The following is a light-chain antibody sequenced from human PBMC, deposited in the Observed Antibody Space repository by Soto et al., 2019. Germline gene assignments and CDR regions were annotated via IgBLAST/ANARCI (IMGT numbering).Light chain of an antibody. J-gene: IGLJ2*01. CDR3: CSYAESNIFLL. CDR1: DSGF. Sequence: QSVLTQPPSASGSPGQSVTISCTGTDSGFVSWYQQHPGKAPKLMIYEVTKRPSGVPDRFSGSKSGNTASLTISGLQSEDEADYYCCSYAESNIFLLFAGGTKLTVL. CDR2: EVT. V-gene: IGLV2-8*01.